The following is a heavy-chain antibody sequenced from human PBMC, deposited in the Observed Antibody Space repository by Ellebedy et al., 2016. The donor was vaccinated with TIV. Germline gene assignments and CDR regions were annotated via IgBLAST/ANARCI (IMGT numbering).Heavy chain of an antibody. CDR2: ISWNSGSI. CDR1: GFTFSDYS. V-gene: IGHV3-9*01. Sequence: SLKISCSASGFTFSDYSMSWVRQAPGKGLEWVSGISWNSGSIGYADSVKGRFTISRDNAKNSLYLQMNSLRDEDTALYYCAKDPGRGLHYKYFDSWGQGALVTVSS. CDR3: AKDPGRGLHYKYFDS. J-gene: IGHJ4*02. D-gene: IGHD4-17*01.